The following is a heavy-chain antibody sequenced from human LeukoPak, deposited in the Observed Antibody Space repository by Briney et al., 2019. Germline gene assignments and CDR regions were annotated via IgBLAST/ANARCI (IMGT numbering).Heavy chain of an antibody. D-gene: IGHD3-10*01. J-gene: IGHJ4*02. CDR3: ARVYSANGYGSGYYDY. CDR1: GFTFSSYG. CDR2: ISYDGSNK. V-gene: IGHV3-30*03. Sequence: GGSLRLSCAASGFTFSSYGMHWVRQAPGKGLEWVAVISYDGSNKYYADSVKGRFTISRDSANNSLYLQMNSLRAEDTAVYYCARVYSANGYGSGYYDYWGQGTLVTVSS.